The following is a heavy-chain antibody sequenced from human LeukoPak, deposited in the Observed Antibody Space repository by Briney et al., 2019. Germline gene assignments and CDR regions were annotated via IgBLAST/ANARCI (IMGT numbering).Heavy chain of an antibody. CDR3: EKDLGGSGDYRPY. Sequence: GGSLRLSCAASGFTFNRYAMSWVRQAPGKGLEWVSAISGSDGNTYYADSVKGRFTISRDNSKNTLYLQMNSLSAEDTAVYYCEKDLGGSGDYRPYWGQGSVVTVSS. V-gene: IGHV3-23*01. D-gene: IGHD2-21*02. CDR2: ISGSDGNT. CDR1: GFTFNRYA. J-gene: IGHJ4*02.